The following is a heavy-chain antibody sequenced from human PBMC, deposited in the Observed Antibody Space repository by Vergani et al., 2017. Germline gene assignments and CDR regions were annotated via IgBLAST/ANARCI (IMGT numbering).Heavy chain of an antibody. CDR2: IWYDGSNK. CDR3: ARWGNEKRLDS. D-gene: IGHD1-1*01. V-gene: IGHV3-33*01. J-gene: IGHJ5*01. Sequence: QVQLVESEGGVVQPGRSLTLSCVASGFTFSSHGMPWVRQAPGKGLEWVAVIWYDGSNKYYGDSVKGRFTISRDNSKNTLYLKMNSLRVEDTAVYYCARWGNEKRLDSWGQGTLVTVSS. CDR1: GFTFSSHG.